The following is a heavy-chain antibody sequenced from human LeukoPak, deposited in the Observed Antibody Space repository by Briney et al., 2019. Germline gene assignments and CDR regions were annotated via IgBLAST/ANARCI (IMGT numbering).Heavy chain of an antibody. J-gene: IGHJ2*01. V-gene: IGHV3-23*01. CDR1: GFTFSSYA. Sequence: SGGSLRLSCAASGFTFSSYAMSWVRQAPGKGLEWVSAISGSGGSTYYADSVKGRFTISRDNSTNTMYLQMNSLRAEDTAVYYCATSDFWSGYYMSWYFDLWGRGTLVTVSS. CDR2: ISGSGGST. D-gene: IGHD3-3*01. CDR3: ATSDFWSGYYMSWYFDL.